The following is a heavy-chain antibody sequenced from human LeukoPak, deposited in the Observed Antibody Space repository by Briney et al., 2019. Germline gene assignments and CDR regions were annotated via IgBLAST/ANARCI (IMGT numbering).Heavy chain of an antibody. D-gene: IGHD5/OR15-5a*01. CDR1: GYNLTNYG. CDR3: ARELRTPVSIYYFDS. Sequence: GASVKVSCKASGYNLTNYGINWVRQAPGQGLEWMGWISAYIGNTVHAQKFQGRLTMTTDTSTSTAYMELRSLESDDTAVYYCARELRTPVSIYYFDSWGQGTLVTVSS. V-gene: IGHV1-18*01. CDR2: ISAYIGNT. J-gene: IGHJ4*02.